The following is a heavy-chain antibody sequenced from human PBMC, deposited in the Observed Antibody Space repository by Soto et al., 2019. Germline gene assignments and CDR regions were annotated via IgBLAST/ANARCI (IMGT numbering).Heavy chain of an antibody. V-gene: IGHV1-18*01. Sequence: GASVKVSCKAPGYTFTSYGISWVRQAPGQGLEWMGWISAYNGNTNYAQKLQGRLTMTRDTSISTVYMDLSGLTSDDTALYYCGRDDYGIFPYWGQGSLVTVSS. CDR1: GYTFTSYG. D-gene: IGHD3-10*01. CDR3: GRDDYGIFPY. J-gene: IGHJ4*02. CDR2: ISAYNGNT.